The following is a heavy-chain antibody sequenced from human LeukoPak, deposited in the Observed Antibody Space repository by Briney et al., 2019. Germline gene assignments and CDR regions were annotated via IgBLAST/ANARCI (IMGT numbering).Heavy chain of an antibody. CDR1: GASISSYY. CDR3: ARDGGSRSSPLDSDY. V-gene: IGHV4-59*01. J-gene: IGHJ4*02. Sequence: SDTLSLTCTVSGASISSYYWSWIRQPPGKGLEWIAYISYSGSTNYNPSLKSRVTISVDTSKNQLSLKVRSVTAADTAVYYCARDGGSRSSPLDSDYWGQGTLVTVSS. D-gene: IGHD3-10*01. CDR2: ISYSGST.